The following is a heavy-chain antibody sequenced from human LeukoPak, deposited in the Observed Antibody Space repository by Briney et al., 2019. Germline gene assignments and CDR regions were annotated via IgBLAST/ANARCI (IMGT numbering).Heavy chain of an antibody. CDR3: ARGYDILTGYSSFDY. V-gene: IGHV1-46*01. Sequence: ASVTVSCTASGYTFTSYYMHWVRQAPGQGLEWMGIINPSGGSTSYAQKFQGRVTMTRDTSTSTVYMELSSLRSKDTAVYYCARGYDILTGYSSFDYWGQGTLVTVSS. D-gene: IGHD3-9*01. CDR1: GYTFTSYY. J-gene: IGHJ4*02. CDR2: INPSGGST.